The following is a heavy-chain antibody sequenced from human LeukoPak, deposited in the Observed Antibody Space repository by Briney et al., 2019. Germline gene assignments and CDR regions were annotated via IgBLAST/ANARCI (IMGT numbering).Heavy chain of an antibody. CDR1: GGSISSGGYY. D-gene: IGHD6-6*01. V-gene: IGHV4-31*03. CDR2: VYYSGST. CDR3: ARIAARPLGFHY. J-gene: IGHJ4*02. Sequence: PSQTLSLTCTVSGGSISSGGYYWSWSRQHPGTGLEWIGYVYYSGSTYYNPSLKSRITISLDTSRNQFSLKLSSVTAGDSAVYYCARIAARPLGFHYWGQGTLVTVSS.